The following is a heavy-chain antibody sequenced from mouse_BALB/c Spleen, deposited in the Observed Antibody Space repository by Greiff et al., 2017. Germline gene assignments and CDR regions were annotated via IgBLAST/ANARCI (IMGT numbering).Heavy chain of an antibody. D-gene: IGHD1-2*01. CDR2: INPYNDGT. Sequence: VHVKQSGPELVKPGASVKMSCKASGYTFTSYVMHWVKQKPGQGLEWIGYINPYNDGTKYNEKFKGKATLTSDKSSSTAYMELSSLTSEDSAVYYCARYYYGYGVDYWGQGTALTVSS. CDR1: GYTFTSYV. J-gene: IGHJ2*01. CDR3: ARYYYGYGVDY. V-gene: IGHV1-14*01.